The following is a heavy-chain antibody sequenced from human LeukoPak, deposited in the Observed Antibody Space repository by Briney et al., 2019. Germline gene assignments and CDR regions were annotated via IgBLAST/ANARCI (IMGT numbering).Heavy chain of an antibody. Sequence: SETLSLTCTVSGGSISSGGYYWSWIRQHPGKGLEWIGYIYYRGSTYYNPSLKSRVTISVDTSKNQFSLKLSSVTAADTAVYYCARSYCSSTSCSPYYYYYMDVWGKGTTVTVS. V-gene: IGHV4-31*03. CDR3: ARSYCSSTSCSPYYYYYMDV. CDR2: IYYRGST. D-gene: IGHD2-2*01. J-gene: IGHJ6*03. CDR1: GGSISSGGYY.